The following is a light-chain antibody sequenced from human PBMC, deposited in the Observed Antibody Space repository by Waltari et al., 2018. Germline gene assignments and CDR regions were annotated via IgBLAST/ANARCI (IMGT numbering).Light chain of an antibody. V-gene: IGKV3-20*01. CDR3: QQYGSSPKT. CDR2: GAS. CDR1: QSVSSNY. J-gene: IGKJ1*01. Sequence: EIVLTQSPGTLSLSPGERATLSCRASQSVSSNYLAWYQQKPGQAPRRLIYGASSRATGIPDRVSGSGSGTDFTLTISRLEPEEFAVYYCQQYGSSPKTFGQGTKVEIK.